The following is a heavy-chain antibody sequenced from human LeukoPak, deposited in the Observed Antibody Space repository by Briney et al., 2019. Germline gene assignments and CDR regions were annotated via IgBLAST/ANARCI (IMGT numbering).Heavy chain of an antibody. CDR3: ARDRAEGPTVLGY. CDR2: ISNDGSRT. CDR1: GFTFNSHW. D-gene: IGHD1-14*01. Sequence: GSLRLSCAASGFTFNSHWMHWVRQAPGKGLVWVSRISNDGSRTTYADSVKGRFTISRGNAKNTVYLQMSSLRAEDTGVYYCARDRAEGPTVLGYWGQGTLVTVSS. J-gene: IGHJ4*02. V-gene: IGHV3-74*03.